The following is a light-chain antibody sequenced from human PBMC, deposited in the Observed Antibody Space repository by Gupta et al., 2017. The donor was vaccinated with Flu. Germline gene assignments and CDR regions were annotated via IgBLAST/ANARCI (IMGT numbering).Light chain of an antibody. CDR2: GAS. CDR1: QSVRFNY. V-gene: IGKV3-20*01. J-gene: IGKJ2*01. Sequence: QSLSPGERATLSCRASQSVRFNYITWYQQRPGQAPRLLIYGASSRATGIPDRFSGSGSGTDFTLTISRLEPEDFAVYHCQQYGSSPPMYTFGQGTKLEIK. CDR3: QQYGSSPPMYT.